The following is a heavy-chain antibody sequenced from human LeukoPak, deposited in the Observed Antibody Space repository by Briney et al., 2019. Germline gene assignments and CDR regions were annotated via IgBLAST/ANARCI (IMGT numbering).Heavy chain of an antibody. V-gene: IGHV3-23*01. CDR3: ARDSSMLRGPLVIYYFDF. D-gene: IGHD3-10*01. Sequence: GGSLRLSCAASGFTFSTYWMSWVRQAPGKGLEWVSTISGGGDATYYADSVKGRFTISRDNSKNTLYLQMNSLRVEDTAVYYCARDSSMLRGPLVIYYFDFWGQGTLVTVS. CDR1: GFTFSTYW. J-gene: IGHJ4*02. CDR2: ISGGGDAT.